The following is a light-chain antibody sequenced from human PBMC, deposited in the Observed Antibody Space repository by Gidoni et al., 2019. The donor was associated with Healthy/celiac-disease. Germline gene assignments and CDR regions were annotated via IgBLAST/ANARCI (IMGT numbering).Light chain of an antibody. CDR2: AAS. J-gene: IGKJ4*02. CDR1: QSISSY. CDR3: QQSYSTPRT. V-gene: IGKV1-39*01. Sequence: DIHRSQCPSPLSAPVGDRVTLTCRASQSISSYLNWYQQKPGKAPKLLIYAASRLQSGVPSRFSGSGSGTDFTLTISSLQPEDFATYYCQQSYSTPRTFGEGTKVEIK.